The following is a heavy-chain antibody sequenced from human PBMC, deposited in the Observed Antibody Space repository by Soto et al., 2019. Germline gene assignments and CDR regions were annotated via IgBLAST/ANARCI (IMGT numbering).Heavy chain of an antibody. V-gene: IGHV4-38-2*02. Sequence: PSATLSRTCAVSGDSIIGIYHWAWIRQSPGRGLEGSASIYHTGTTYYTPSLESRVTISVDTSKNQFSMRLSSVTAADTAVYYCARDRGDSSGYYRIYYYYGMDVWGQGTTVT. CDR3: ARDRGDSSGYYRIYYYYGMDV. CDR1: GDSIIGIYH. D-gene: IGHD3-22*01. J-gene: IGHJ6*02. CDR2: IYHTGTT.